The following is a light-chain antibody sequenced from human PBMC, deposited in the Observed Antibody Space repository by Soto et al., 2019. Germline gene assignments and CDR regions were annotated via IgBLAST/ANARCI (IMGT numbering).Light chain of an antibody. Sequence: DIQMTQSPSSLSASVGDRVTITCRASQSISTCLNWYQQKPGEAPKLLIYYAASNLQSGVPSRFSGSGSGSDFTLTISSVQSEDFATYYCQQSYSTPFTFGPGTKVDIK. J-gene: IGKJ3*01. CDR1: QSISTC. CDR3: QQSYSTPFT. V-gene: IGKV1-39*01. CDR2: AAS.